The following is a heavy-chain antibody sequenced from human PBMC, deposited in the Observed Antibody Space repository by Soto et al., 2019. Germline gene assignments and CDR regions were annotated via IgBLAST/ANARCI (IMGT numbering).Heavy chain of an antibody. V-gene: IGHV4-59*08. J-gene: IGHJ6*03. CDR1: GGSISSYY. Sequence: SETLSLTCTVSGGSISSYYWSWIRQPPGKGLEWIGYIYYSGSTNYNPSLKSRVTVSVDTSKNQFSLKLSSVTAADTAVYYCARRIAAAGTYYYYMDVWGKGTTVTVSS. D-gene: IGHD6-13*01. CDR2: IYYSGST. CDR3: ARRIAAAGTYYYYMDV.